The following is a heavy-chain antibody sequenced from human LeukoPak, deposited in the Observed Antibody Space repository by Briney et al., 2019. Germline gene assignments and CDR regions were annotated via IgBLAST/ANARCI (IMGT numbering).Heavy chain of an antibody. CDR1: GFTFSSYG. CDR3: ARYDLSDGSESRYRSFDY. J-gene: IGHJ4*02. CDR2: ISYDGSNK. V-gene: IGHV3-30*03. D-gene: IGHD3-10*01. Sequence: GGSLRLSCAASGFTFSSYGMHWVRQAPGKGLEWVAVISYDGSNKYYADSVKGRFTISRDNSKNTLYLQMNSLRAEDTAVYYCARYDLSDGSESRYRSFDYWGQGTLVTVSS.